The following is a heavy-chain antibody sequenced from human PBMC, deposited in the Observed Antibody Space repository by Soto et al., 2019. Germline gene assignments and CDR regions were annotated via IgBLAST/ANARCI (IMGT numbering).Heavy chain of an antibody. CDR3: ARGNSTHGVCLRHYYYYGMDV. D-gene: IGHD2-8*01. V-gene: IGHV4-34*01. CDR1: GGACSGYY. CDR2: INHSGST. Sequence: PSETLSLTCAVYGGACSGYYWTWILQPPGEGLEWIEEINHSGSTNYNPSLKRRVTISVDTSKNHFSLKLSSVTAADTAVYYCARGNSTHGVCLRHYYYYGMDVWGQGTTVTVSS. J-gene: IGHJ6*02.